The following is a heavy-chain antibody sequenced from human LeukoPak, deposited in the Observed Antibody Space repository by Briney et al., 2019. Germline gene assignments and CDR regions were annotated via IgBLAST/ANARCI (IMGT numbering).Heavy chain of an antibody. CDR1: GGSISSSSYY. Sequence: PSETLSLTCTVSGGSISSSSYYWGWIRQPAGKGLEWIGRIYTSGSTNYNPSLKSRVTMSVDTSKNQFSLKLSSVTAADTAVYYCARGRIAVAAFYYFDYWGQGTLVTVSS. V-gene: IGHV4-61*02. CDR2: IYTSGST. D-gene: IGHD6-19*01. CDR3: ARGRIAVAAFYYFDY. J-gene: IGHJ4*02.